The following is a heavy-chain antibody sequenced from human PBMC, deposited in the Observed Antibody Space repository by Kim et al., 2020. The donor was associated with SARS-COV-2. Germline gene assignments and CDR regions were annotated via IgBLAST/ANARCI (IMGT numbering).Heavy chain of an antibody. D-gene: IGHD6-13*01. Sequence: GNTYYNRSLKSRISISTDTSKNHCSLTLTSVTTADTAVYYCATAAGDAFDIWGQGTMVTVSS. J-gene: IGHJ3*02. CDR3: ATAAGDAFDI. CDR2: GNT. V-gene: IGHV4-30-2*05.